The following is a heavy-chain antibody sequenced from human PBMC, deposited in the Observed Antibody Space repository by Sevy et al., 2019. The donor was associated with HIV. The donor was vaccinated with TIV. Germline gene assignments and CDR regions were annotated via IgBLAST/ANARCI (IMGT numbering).Heavy chain of an antibody. D-gene: IGHD3-22*01. V-gene: IGHV4-39*01. Sequence: SETLSLTCTVSGGSIGSNRFYWGWIRQPPGKELEWIGTVSYGGSTYYNPSLRSRVTISVDASKKQFSLKLSSVTAADTAVYYCARQKVRSAYYYDTSGRQGKADFDSWGQGTLVTVSS. CDR1: GGSIGSNRFY. CDR3: ARQKVRSAYYYDTSGRQGKADFDS. J-gene: IGHJ4*02. CDR2: VSYGGST.